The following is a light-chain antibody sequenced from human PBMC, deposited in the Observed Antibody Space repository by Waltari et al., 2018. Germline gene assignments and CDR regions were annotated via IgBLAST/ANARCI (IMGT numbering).Light chain of an antibody. CDR1: QLIPTW. V-gene: IGKV1-5*01. CDR2: DAS. J-gene: IGKJ1*01. CDR3: QQYSSFWT. Sequence: DIQMTQSPSTLSASVGDRVTITCRASQLIPTWVAWYQQKPGQAPHLLIYDASRLEFGVPTRFSGSGSGTEFTLTISSLRPDDFATYYCQQYSSFWTFGQGTKVEIK.